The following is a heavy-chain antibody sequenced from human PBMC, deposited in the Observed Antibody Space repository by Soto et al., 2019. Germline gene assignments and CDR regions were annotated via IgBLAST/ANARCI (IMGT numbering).Heavy chain of an antibody. D-gene: IGHD2-21*01. J-gene: IGHJ5*02. CDR2: INHSGSI. CDR3: AIAGAALHNIPPSCDP. CDR1: GGSFSGYY. V-gene: IGHV4-34*01. Sequence: SETLSLTCAVYGGSFSGYYWSWIRQPPGKGLEWIGEINHSGSINYNPSLKSRVTISVDTSKNQFSLKLSPVTAADTAGYDCAIAGAALHNIPPSCDPWGQGTLVTVSS.